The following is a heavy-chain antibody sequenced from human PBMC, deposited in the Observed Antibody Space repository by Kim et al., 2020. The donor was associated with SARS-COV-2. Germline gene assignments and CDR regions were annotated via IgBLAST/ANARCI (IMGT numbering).Heavy chain of an antibody. D-gene: IGHD3-22*01. V-gene: IGHV3-72*01. CDR2: IRNKVKSYAT. J-gene: IGHJ4*01. CDR1: GFTFSDHV. Sequence: GGSLRLSCATSGFTFSDHVMDWVRQTPGTGLEWVGRIRNKVKSYATEYAASVKGRFTISRDDSQNSLFLQMDSLKTEDTAVYFCARLPLQGDSSAYAYWGRGSLVTVSS. CDR3: ARLPLQGDSSAYAY.